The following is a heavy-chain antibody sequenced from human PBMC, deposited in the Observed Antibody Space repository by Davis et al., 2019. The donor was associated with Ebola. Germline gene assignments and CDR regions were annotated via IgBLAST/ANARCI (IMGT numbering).Heavy chain of an antibody. CDR3: ARGRTLSRYDSSGYYYYYGMDV. D-gene: IGHD3-22*01. Sequence: SVKVSCKASGGTFSSYTISWVRQAPGQGLEWMGRIIPILGIANYAQKFQGRVTITADKSTSTAYMELSSLRSEDTAVYYCARGRTLSRYDSSGYYYYYGMDVWGKGTTVTVSS. V-gene: IGHV1-69*02. J-gene: IGHJ6*04. CDR1: GGTFSSYT. CDR2: IIPILGIA.